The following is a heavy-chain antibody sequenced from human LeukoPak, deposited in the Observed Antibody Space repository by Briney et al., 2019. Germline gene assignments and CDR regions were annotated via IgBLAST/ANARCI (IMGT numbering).Heavy chain of an antibody. CDR1: GYSISSGYY. CDR2: IYYSGST. J-gene: IGHJ4*02. CDR3: AREGAVYDSTGYNIGDFFDY. V-gene: IGHV4-38-2*02. D-gene: IGHD3-22*01. Sequence: SETLSLTCTVSGYSISSGYYWGWIRQPPGKGLEWIGSIYYSGSTYYNPSLKSRVTISVDTSKNQFSLKLSSVTAADTAVYYCAREGAVYDSTGYNIGDFFDYWGQGTLVTVSS.